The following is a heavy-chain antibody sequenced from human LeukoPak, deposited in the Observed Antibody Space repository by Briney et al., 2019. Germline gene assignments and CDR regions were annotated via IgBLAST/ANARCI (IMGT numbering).Heavy chain of an antibody. Sequence: SETLSLTCTVSGGSISSGSYYWSWIRQPAGKGLEWIGRIYTSGSTNYNPSLKSRVTISVDTSKNQFPLKLSSVTAADTAVYYCARAFITMVRGDAFDIWGQGTMITVSS. CDR2: IYTSGST. V-gene: IGHV4-61*02. CDR3: ARAFITMVRGDAFDI. J-gene: IGHJ3*02. CDR1: GGSISSGSYY. D-gene: IGHD3-10*01.